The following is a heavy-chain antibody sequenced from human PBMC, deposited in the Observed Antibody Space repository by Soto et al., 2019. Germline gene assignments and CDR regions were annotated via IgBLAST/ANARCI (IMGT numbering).Heavy chain of an antibody. J-gene: IGHJ4*02. D-gene: IGHD4-17*01. Sequence: GGSLRLSCAASGFTFSSYGMHWVRQAPGKGLEWVAVIWYDGSNKYYADSVKGRFTISRDNSKNTLYLQMNSLRAEDTAVYDCARDDYCDLPDYWGQGTLVTVSS. CDR2: IWYDGSNK. CDR3: ARDDYCDLPDY. V-gene: IGHV3-33*01. CDR1: GFTFSSYG.